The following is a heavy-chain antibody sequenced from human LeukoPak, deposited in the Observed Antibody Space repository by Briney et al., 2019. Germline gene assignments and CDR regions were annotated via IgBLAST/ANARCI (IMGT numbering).Heavy chain of an antibody. CDR2: IYYSGST. D-gene: IGHD3-22*01. V-gene: IGHV4-59*01. CDR1: GGSISSYY. Sequence: PSETLSLTCTVSGGSISSYYWSWIRQPPGKGLEWIGYIYYSGSTNYNPSLKSRVTISVDTSKNQFSLKLSSVTAADTAVYYCASLQCYYDSSGYYGMDVWGQGTTVTVSS. J-gene: IGHJ6*02. CDR3: ASLQCYYDSSGYYGMDV.